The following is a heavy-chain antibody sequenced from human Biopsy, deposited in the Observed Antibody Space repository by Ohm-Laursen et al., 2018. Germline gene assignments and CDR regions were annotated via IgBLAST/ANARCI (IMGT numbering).Heavy chain of an antibody. CDR2: IFYTGII. CDR3: ARHPTGSWFDP. CDR1: GGSISSSTTYY. J-gene: IGHJ5*02. Sequence: SDTLSLTCTVSGGSISSSTTYYWAWLRQPPGKGLEWIGSIFYTGIIFYNPSLKSRVSISVDTSKNQFSLDLNSVTASDTALYYCARHPTGSWFDPWGQGTLVIVSS. V-gene: IGHV4-39*01.